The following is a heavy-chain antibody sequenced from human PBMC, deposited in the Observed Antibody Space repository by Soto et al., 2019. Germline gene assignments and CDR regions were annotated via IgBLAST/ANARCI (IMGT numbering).Heavy chain of an antibody. V-gene: IGHV1-2*02. D-gene: IGHD2-8*01. J-gene: IGHJ4*02. Sequence: ASVKVSCKASGYTFTAYYMHWVRQAPGQGLEWMGWVDPGNGTTSFAQKFQGRVTMTRDTSISTAYMELSGLRSDDTAMYYCARDTYANFDYWGQGTLVTVSS. CDR2: VDPGNGTT. CDR1: GYTFTAYY. CDR3: ARDTYANFDY.